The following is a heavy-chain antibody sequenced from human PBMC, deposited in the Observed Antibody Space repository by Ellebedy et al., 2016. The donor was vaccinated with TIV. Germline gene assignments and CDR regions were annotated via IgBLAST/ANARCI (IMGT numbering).Heavy chain of an antibody. D-gene: IGHD3-16*01. CDR2: IRGRDGRT. V-gene: IGHV3-23*01. CDR3: ARDDALDGGYLDS. CDR1: GFNFANYA. Sequence: GESLKISCAASGFNFANYAMPWVRQVPGKGLEWFSSIRGRDGRTAYTDSAKGRFTISRDNSKNTLFLQMNNLRVEDTAMYYCARDDALDGGYLDSWGQGTLVTVSS. J-gene: IGHJ4*02.